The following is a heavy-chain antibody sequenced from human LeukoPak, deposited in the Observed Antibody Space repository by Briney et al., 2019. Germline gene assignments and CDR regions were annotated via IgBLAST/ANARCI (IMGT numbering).Heavy chain of an antibody. J-gene: IGHJ4*02. D-gene: IGHD5-12*01. Sequence: PGGSLRLSCAASGFTLSAYWVHWVRQAPGKGLMWVSRIEGDGNRITYADSVKGRFTISRDNAKNTLYQQMNSLRAEDTAVYYCTRDWRNLGYDYWGQGTLVTVSS. CDR1: GFTLSAYW. CDR3: TRDWRNLGYDY. V-gene: IGHV3-74*01. CDR2: IEGDGNRI.